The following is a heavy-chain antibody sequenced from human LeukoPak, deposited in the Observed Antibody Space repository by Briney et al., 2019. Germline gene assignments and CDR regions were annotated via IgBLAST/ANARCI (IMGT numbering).Heavy chain of an antibody. Sequence: ASVKVSCKASGYTFTSYGISWVRQAPGQGLEWMGWISAYNGNTNYAQKLQGRVTMTTDTSTSTAYMELRSLRSDDTAVYYCARDYSLDYSSSSYAFDIWGQGTMVTVSS. J-gene: IGHJ3*02. CDR1: GYTFTSYG. CDR3: ARDYSLDYSSSSYAFDI. V-gene: IGHV1-18*01. D-gene: IGHD6-6*01. CDR2: ISAYNGNT.